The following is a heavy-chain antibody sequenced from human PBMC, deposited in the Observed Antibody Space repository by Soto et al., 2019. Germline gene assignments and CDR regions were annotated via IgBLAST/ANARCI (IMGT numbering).Heavy chain of an antibody. CDR2: ISSSSSYI. D-gene: IGHD6-19*01. J-gene: IGHJ4*02. CDR1: GFPFSSYS. Sequence: GGPLRLSCAASGFPFSSYSMNWVRQAPGKGLEWVSSISSSSSYIYYADSVKGRFTISRDNAKNSLYLQMNSLRAEDTAVYYCARDPLYSSGWYYFDYWGQGTLVTVSS. CDR3: ARDPLYSSGWYYFDY. V-gene: IGHV3-21*01.